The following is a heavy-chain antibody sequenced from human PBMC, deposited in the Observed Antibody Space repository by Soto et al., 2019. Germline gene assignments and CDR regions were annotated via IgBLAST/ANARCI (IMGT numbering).Heavy chain of an antibody. D-gene: IGHD1-26*01. CDR3: ARASLVGATTYNWFDP. CDR2: IIPIFGTA. CDR1: GGTFSSYA. J-gene: IGHJ5*02. Sequence: ASVKVSCKASGGTFSSYAISWVRQAPGQGLEWMGGIIPIFGTANYAQKFQGRVTITADESTSTAYMELSSLRSEDTAVYYCARASLVGATTYNWFDPWGQGTLVTVSS. V-gene: IGHV1-69*13.